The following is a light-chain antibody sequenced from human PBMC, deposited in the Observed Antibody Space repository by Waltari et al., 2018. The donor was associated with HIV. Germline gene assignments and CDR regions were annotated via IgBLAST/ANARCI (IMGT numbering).Light chain of an antibody. CDR1: QSISSN. CDR2: GAS. J-gene: IGKJ5*01. CDR3: QQYNNWPT. Sequence: EVVMTPAPATVSVSPGERATIFCRASQSISSNLAWYQHQPGQAPRLLINGASTRATGIPARFSGSGSGTEFILSISSLQSEDVAVYFCQQYNNWPTFGQGTRLEIK. V-gene: IGKV3-15*01.